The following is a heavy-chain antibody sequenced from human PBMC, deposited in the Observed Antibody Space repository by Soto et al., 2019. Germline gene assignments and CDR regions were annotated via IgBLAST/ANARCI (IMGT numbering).Heavy chain of an antibody. CDR2: ISSDGSTT. CDR1: GFSFRSYW. V-gene: IGHV3-74*01. J-gene: IGHJ4*02. Sequence: EVQLVESGGDLVQSGGSLGLSCAASGFSFRSYWMHWVRQAPGKGLVWVARISSDGSTTTYADSASGRFIISRDNDANILYLKMSSLRAEETAVYYCAREYYGVLTGYYNDFWGQGTLVTVSS. CDR3: AREYYGVLTGYYNDF. D-gene: IGHD3-9*01.